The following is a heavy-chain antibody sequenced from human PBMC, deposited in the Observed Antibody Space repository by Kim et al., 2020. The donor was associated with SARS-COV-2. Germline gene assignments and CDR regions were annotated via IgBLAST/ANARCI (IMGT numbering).Heavy chain of an antibody. CDR3: ARLLRGASYYYYYYGMDV. V-gene: IGHV5-10-1*01. CDR2: IDPSDSYT. D-gene: IGHD1-26*01. Sequence: GESLKISCKGSGYSFTSYWISWVRQMPGKGLEWMGRIDPSDSYTNYSPSFQGHVTISADKSISTAYLQWSSLKASDTAMYYCARLLRGASYYYYYYGMDVWGQGTTVTVSS. CDR1: GYSFTSYW. J-gene: IGHJ6*02.